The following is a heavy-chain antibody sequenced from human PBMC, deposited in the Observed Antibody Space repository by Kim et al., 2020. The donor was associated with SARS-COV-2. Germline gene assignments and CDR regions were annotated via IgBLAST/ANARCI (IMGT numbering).Heavy chain of an antibody. D-gene: IGHD2-15*01. Sequence: GGSLRLSCAASRFTFSSYGLHWVRQAPGKGLEWVAVIWYDGSNKYHADSLKGRFTISRDNSKNTLYLQMNNLRAEDTAVYYCAKERRKYCSGGSCHLEYWGQGTLVTVSS. CDR1: RFTFSSYG. CDR2: IWYDGSNK. J-gene: IGHJ4*02. V-gene: IGHV3-33*06. CDR3: AKERRKYCSGGSCHLEY.